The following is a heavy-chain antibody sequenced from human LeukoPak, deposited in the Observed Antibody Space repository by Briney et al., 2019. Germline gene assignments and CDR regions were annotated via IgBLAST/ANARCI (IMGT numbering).Heavy chain of an antibody. CDR3: ARLKWLEFYFDY. Sequence: PSETLSLTCTVSGGSISRNNYYWGWIRQPPGKGLEWIGSIYYSGSTYYNPSLKSRVTISVDTSKNQFSLKLSSVTAADTAVYYCARLKWLEFYFDYWGQGTLDTVSS. CDR2: IYYSGST. V-gene: IGHV4-39*01. J-gene: IGHJ4*02. CDR1: GGSISRNNYY. D-gene: IGHD6-19*01.